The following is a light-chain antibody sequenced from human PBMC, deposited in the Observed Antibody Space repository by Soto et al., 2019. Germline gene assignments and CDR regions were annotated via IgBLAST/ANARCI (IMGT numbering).Light chain of an antibody. CDR2: EVS. V-gene: IGLV2-14*01. CDR3: SSYTRSSTLKVV. J-gene: IGLJ2*01. CDR1: SSDVGGYNY. Sequence: QSVLTQPASVSGSPGQSITISCTGTSSDVGGYNYVSWYQQHPGKAPKLMIYEVSNRPSGVSNRFSGSKSGNTASLTISGLQAEDEADYYCSSYTRSSTLKVVFGGGTKVTVL.